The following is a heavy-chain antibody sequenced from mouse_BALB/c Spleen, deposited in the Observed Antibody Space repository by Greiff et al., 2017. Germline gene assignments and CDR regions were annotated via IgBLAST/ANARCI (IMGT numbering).Heavy chain of an antibody. CDR2: ISSGGGST. J-gene: IGHJ4*01. D-gene: IGHD2-1*01. CDR1: GFAFSSYD. V-gene: IGHV5-12-1*01. Sequence: EVQLVESGGGLVKPGGSLKLSCAASGFAFSSYDMSWVRQTPEKRLEWVAYISSGGGSTYYPDTVKGRFTISRDNAKNTLYLQMSSLKSEDTAMYYCARHEDGNYVGAMDYWGQGTSVTVSS. CDR3: ARHEDGNYVGAMDY.